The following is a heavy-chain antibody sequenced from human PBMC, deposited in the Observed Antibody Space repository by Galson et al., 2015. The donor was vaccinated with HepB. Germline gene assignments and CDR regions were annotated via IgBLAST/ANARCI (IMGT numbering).Heavy chain of an antibody. V-gene: IGHV1-69*06. CDR3: ARDGGADIVVVPAKESSRNYYYGMDV. D-gene: IGHD2-2*01. Sequence: SVKVSCKPSGGTFSSYAISWERQTPGQGLEWMGGIIPIFGTANYAQKFQGRVTIAADKSTSTAYMELSSLRSEDTAVYYCARDGGADIVVVPAKESSRNYYYGMDVWGQGTTVTVSS. J-gene: IGHJ6*02. CDR1: GGTFSSYA. CDR2: IIPIFGTA.